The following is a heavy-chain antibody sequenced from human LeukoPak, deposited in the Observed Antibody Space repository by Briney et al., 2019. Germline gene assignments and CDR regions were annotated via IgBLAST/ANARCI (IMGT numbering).Heavy chain of an antibody. Sequence: GASVKVSCKASGYTFTGYYMHWVRQAPGQGLEWMGRINPNSGGTNYAQKFQGRVAMTRDTSISTAYMELSRLRSDDTAVYYCAHLLAAPARYWFDPWGQGTLVTVSS. CDR1: GYTFTGYY. V-gene: IGHV1-2*06. CDR3: AHLLAAPARYWFDP. J-gene: IGHJ5*02. D-gene: IGHD6-13*01. CDR2: INPNSGGT.